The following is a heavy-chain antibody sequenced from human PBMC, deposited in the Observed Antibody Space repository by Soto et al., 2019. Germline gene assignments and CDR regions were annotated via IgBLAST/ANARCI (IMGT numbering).Heavy chain of an antibody. CDR3: ARVSYYDSSGYYYEGGYFDY. J-gene: IGHJ4*02. Sequence: SETLSLTCAVSGGSISSGGYSWGWIRQPPGKGLEWIGYIYHSGSTYYNPSLKSRVTISVDRSKNQFSLKLSSVTAADTAVYYCARVSYYDSSGYYYEGGYFDYWGQGTLVTVSS. D-gene: IGHD3-22*01. CDR2: IYHSGST. CDR1: GGSISSGGYS. V-gene: IGHV4-30-2*01.